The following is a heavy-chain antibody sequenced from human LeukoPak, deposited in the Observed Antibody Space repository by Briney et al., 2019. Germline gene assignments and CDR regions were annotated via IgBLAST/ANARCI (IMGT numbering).Heavy chain of an antibody. CDR2: ISYDGSNK. D-gene: IGHD6-19*01. V-gene: IGHV3-30-3*01. Sequence: GGSLRLSCAASGFTFPIYAIHWVRQAPGEGLEWVAVISYDGSNKYYADSVKGRFTISRDNSKNTLYLQMNSLRAEDTAVYYCAREAAVSGPSYFDFWGQGTLVTVSS. CDR1: GFTFPIYA. CDR3: AREAAVSGPSYFDF. J-gene: IGHJ4*02.